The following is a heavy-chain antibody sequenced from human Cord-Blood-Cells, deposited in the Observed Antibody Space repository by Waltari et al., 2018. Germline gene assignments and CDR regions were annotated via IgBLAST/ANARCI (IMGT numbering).Heavy chain of an antibody. CDR2: INAGNGNT. J-gene: IGHJ3*02. CDR3: ARDRIALYGEYVNDAFDI. Sequence: QVQLVQSGAEVKKPGASVKVSCKASGYTFTSYAMHWVRQAPGQRLEWMGWINAGNGNTKYSQKFQGRVTITRDTSASTAYMELSSLRSEDTAVYYCARDRIALYGEYVNDAFDIWGQGTMVTVSS. V-gene: IGHV1-3*01. D-gene: IGHD4-17*01. CDR1: GYTFTSYA.